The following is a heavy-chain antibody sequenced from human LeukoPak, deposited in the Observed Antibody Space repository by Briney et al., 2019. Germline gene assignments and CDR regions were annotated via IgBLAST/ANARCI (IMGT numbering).Heavy chain of an antibody. V-gene: IGHV1-8*01. D-gene: IGHD5-18*01. CDR2: MNPNSGNT. CDR1: GYTFTSYD. J-gene: IGHJ6*02. CDR3: ARAGGYSYGYFFYYYYGMDV. Sequence: ASVKVSCTASGYTFTSYDINWVRQATGQGLEWMGWMNPNSGNTGYAQKFQGRVTMTRNTSISTAYMELSSLRSEDTAVYYCARAGGYSYGYFFYYYYGMDVWGQGTTVTVSS.